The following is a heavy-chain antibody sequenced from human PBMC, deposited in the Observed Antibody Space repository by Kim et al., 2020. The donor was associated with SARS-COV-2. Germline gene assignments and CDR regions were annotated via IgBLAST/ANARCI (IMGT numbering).Heavy chain of an antibody. J-gene: IGHJ3*02. Sequence: GGSLRLSCAASGFTFSRYWMTWVRQAPGKGLEWVANIKQDGNQKYYVDSVKGRFTISRDNAKNSLYLQMNSLRAEDTAVYYCARDGELCSRGKDAFDIWG. CDR3: ARDGELCSRGKDAFDI. D-gene: IGHD1-7*01. V-gene: IGHV3-7*01. CDR2: IKQDGNQK. CDR1: GFTFSRYW.